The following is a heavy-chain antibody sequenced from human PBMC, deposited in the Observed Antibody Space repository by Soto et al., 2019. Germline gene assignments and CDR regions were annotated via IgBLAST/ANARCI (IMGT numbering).Heavy chain of an antibody. CDR3: AREGIGDAFDI. V-gene: IGHV3-21*01. D-gene: IGHD6-13*01. CDR2: ISSSSSYI. J-gene: IGHJ3*02. CDR1: GFTSSSYS. Sequence: GGSLRLSCAASGFTSSSYSMDWVRQAPGKGLEWVSSISSSSSYIYYADSVKGRFTISRDNAKNSLYLQMNSLRAEDTAVYYCAREGIGDAFDIWGQGTMVTV.